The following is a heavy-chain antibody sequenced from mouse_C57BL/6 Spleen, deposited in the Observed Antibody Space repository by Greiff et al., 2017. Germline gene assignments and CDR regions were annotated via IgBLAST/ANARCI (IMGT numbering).Heavy chain of an antibody. CDR3: ARVLWDTHFDV. CDR1: GYSITSGYY. Sequence: DVQLQESGPGLVKPSQSLSLTCSVTGYSITSGYYWNWIRQFPGNKLEWMGYISYDGSNNYNPSLKNRISITRDTSKNQFFLKLNSVTTEDTATYYCARVLWDTHFDVWGTGTTVTVSS. V-gene: IGHV3-6*01. CDR2: ISYDGSN. J-gene: IGHJ1*03. D-gene: IGHD4-1*01.